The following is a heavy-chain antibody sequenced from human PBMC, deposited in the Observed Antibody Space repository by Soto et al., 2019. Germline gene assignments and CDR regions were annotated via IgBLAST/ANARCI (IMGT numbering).Heavy chain of an antibody. CDR1: GYAFASCS. V-gene: IGHV1-3*01. Sequence: ASVKVCCEASGYAFASCSRHWVRQATGQRLEWMGWINAGNGNTKYSQKFQGRVTITRDTSASTAYMELSSLRSEDTAVYYCARGRAITYYYGSGSYYILSWFDPWGQGTLVTVSS. CDR2: INAGNGNT. D-gene: IGHD3-10*01. CDR3: ARGRAITYYYGSGSYYILSWFDP. J-gene: IGHJ5*02.